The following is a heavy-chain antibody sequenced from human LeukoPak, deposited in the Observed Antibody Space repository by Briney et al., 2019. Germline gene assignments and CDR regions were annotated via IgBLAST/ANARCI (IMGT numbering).Heavy chain of an antibody. CDR2: ISGDGTAR. V-gene: IGHV3-74*01. J-gene: IGHJ4*02. CDR1: GFTSSSYW. CDR3: AKNYDSSGYRLWLY. Sequence: QTGGSLRLSCAASGFTSSSYWMHWVRQVPGKGLVWVSRISGDGTARNYADSVKGRFTISRDNSKNTLYLQMNSLRAEDTAVYFCAKNYDSSGYRLWLYWGQGTLVTVSS. D-gene: IGHD3-22*01.